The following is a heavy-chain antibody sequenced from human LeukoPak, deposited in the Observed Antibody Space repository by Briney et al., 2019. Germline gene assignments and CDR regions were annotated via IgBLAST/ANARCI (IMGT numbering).Heavy chain of an antibody. CDR2: IYYSGST. Sequence: PSETLSLTCTVSGGSISTSSFYWGWIRQPPGKGLEWIGSIYYSGSTYYNPSLKSRVTISVDTSKNQFSLKLSSVTAADTAVYYCARDMITFGGVIVKVWANWFDPWGQGTLVTVSS. CDR1: GGSISTSSFY. J-gene: IGHJ5*02. V-gene: IGHV4-39*07. CDR3: ARDMITFGGVIVKVWANWFDP. D-gene: IGHD3-16*02.